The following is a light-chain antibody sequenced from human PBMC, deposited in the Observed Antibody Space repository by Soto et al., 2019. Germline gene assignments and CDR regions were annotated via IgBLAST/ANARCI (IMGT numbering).Light chain of an antibody. CDR2: EVS. V-gene: IGLV2-14*01. CDR1: SSDVGGYNY. CDR3: SSYTSSNTLV. Sequence: QSALTQPASVSGSPGQSITISCTGTSSDVGGYNYVSWYQQHPGKAPKLMIYEVSNRPSGVSNRFSGSKSGITASLIISGLQAEDEADSYCSSYTSSNTLVFGGGTKLPVL. J-gene: IGLJ3*02.